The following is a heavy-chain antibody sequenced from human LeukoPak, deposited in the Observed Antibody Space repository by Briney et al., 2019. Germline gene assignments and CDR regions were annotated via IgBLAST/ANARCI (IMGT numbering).Heavy chain of an antibody. CDR1: GGTFSNYA. CDR2: IIPVFGTA. D-gene: IGHD5-24*01. CDR3: ARDNSVRDEAWWFNP. J-gene: IGHJ5*02. Sequence: SVKVSCKASGGTFSNYAISWVRQAPGQGLEWMGGIIPVFGTANYAQKFQGRVTLTRDMSTSTDYLELSSLRSEDTAVYYCARDNSVRDEAWWFNPWGQGTLVTVSS. V-gene: IGHV1-69*05.